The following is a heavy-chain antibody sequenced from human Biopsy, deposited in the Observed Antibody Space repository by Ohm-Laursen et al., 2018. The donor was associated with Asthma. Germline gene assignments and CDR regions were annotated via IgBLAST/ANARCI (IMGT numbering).Heavy chain of an antibody. J-gene: IGHJ6*02. V-gene: IGHV1-18*01. D-gene: IGHD3-10*01. CDR3: ARAVDYSHYYGIDV. CDR1: GYTFNSAG. Sequence: VASVKVPCKTSGYTFNSAGITWVRQAPGQGLEWMGWISVYSGNTKVAQKLQDRVTMITDTSTSTAYMELKSLRSDDTAVYFCARAVDYSHYYGIDVWGQGTTVTVS. CDR2: ISVYSGNT.